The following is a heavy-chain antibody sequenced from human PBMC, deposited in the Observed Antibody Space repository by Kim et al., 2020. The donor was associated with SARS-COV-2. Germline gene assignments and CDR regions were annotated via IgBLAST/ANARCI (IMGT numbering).Heavy chain of an antibody. J-gene: IGHJ4*02. D-gene: IGHD1-26*01. CDR3: TTDPRWELLG. V-gene: IGHV3-15*01. Sequence: TTDYAAPVKGRFTISRDDSKNTLCLQMNSLKTEDTAVYYCTTDPRWELLGWGQGTLVTVSS. CDR2: TT.